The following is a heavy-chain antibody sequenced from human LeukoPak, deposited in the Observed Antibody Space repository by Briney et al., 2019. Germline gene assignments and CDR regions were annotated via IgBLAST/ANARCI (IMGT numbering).Heavy chain of an antibody. CDR2: ISGSGGST. J-gene: IGHJ4*02. D-gene: IGHD4-23*01. V-gene: IGHV3-23*01. Sequence: QPGGSLRLSCAASGFTFSSYAMSWVRQAPGKGLEWVSAISGSGGSTYYADSVKGRFTISRDNSKNTLYLQMNSLRAEDTAVYYCARHNDDYGGNFDYWGQGTLVTVSS. CDR1: GFTFSSYA. CDR3: ARHNDDYGGNFDY.